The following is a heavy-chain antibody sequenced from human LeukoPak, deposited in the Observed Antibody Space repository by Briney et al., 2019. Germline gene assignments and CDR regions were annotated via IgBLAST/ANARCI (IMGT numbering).Heavy chain of an antibody. CDR2: ISAYNGNT. Sequence: ASVKVSCKASGYTFTSYGISWVRQAPGQGLEWMGWISAYNGNTNYAQKLQGRVTMTTDTSTSTAYMELRSLRSDDTAVYYCARTKSYYYGSGDYYYFDYWGQGTLVTVSS. CDR1: GYTFTSYG. D-gene: IGHD3-10*01. J-gene: IGHJ4*02. V-gene: IGHV1-18*01. CDR3: ARTKSYYYGSGDYYYFDY.